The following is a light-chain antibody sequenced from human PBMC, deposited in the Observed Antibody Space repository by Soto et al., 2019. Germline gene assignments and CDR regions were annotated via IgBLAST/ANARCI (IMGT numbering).Light chain of an antibody. CDR2: GAS. Sequence: EIVLTQSPGTLSLSPGERATLSCRASQSVSSSYLAWYQQKPGQAPRLLIYGASSRATGIPDRFSGSGSGTDFTLTISRLEPEDFAVYYCQQYRSSPQYTFDQGTKLEIK. V-gene: IGKV3-20*01. J-gene: IGKJ2*01. CDR3: QQYRSSPQYT. CDR1: QSVSSSY.